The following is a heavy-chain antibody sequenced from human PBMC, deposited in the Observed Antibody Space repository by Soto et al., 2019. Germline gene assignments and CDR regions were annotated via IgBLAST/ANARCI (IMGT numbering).Heavy chain of an antibody. J-gene: IGHJ6*02. CDR1: GYSFTSYW. Sequence: GESLKISCKGSGYSFTSYWISWVRQMPGKGLEWMGRIDPSDSYTNYSPSFQGHVTISADKSISTAYLQWGSLKASDTAMYYCARLRSAVAGTRYYYYGMDVWGQGTTVTVSS. V-gene: IGHV5-10-1*01. D-gene: IGHD6-19*01. CDR3: ARLRSAVAGTRYYYYGMDV. CDR2: IDPSDSYT.